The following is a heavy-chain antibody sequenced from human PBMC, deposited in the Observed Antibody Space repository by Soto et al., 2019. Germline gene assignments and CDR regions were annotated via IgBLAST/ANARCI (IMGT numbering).Heavy chain of an antibody. CDR1: GGSMRSYY. Sequence: QVQLQESGPGLVKPSETLSLTCTVSGGSMRSYYWTWIRQPPGKGLEWLGCISYTGNTNYNPSLKRXVTISVDSSNNQFSLRLNSVTAADTALYYCARDRDYGDYDSWGQGTLVTVSS. V-gene: IGHV4-59*01. D-gene: IGHD4-17*01. CDR2: ISYTGNT. CDR3: ARDRDYGDYDS. J-gene: IGHJ4*02.